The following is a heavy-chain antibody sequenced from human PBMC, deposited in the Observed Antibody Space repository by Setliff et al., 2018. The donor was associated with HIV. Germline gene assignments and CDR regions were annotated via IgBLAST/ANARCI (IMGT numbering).Heavy chain of an antibody. CDR1: GFNFMFFA. Sequence: GGSLRLSCTAPGFNFMFFAMSWVRQAPGKGLEWVSAISGSGGSTYYADSVKGRFTISRDNSKNTLYLQMNSLRAEDTAVYYCAKDRLNYYDSSGYPEYFQHWGQGTLVTVSS. V-gene: IGHV3-23*01. J-gene: IGHJ1*01. CDR3: AKDRLNYYDSSGYPEYFQH. D-gene: IGHD3-22*01. CDR2: ISGSGGST.